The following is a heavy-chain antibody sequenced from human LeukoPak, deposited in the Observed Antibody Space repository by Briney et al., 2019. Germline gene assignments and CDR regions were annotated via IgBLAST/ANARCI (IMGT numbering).Heavy chain of an antibody. V-gene: IGHV4-34*01. CDR2: INHSGST. CDR3: ARTDSQSNWFDP. D-gene: IGHD3-22*01. J-gene: IGHJ5*02. Sequence: SETLSLTCAVSGGSFSGYYWSWIRQPPGKGLEWIGEINHSGSTNYNPSLKSRVTISVDTSKNQFSLKLSSVTAADTAVYYCARTDSQSNWFDPWGQGTLVTVSS. CDR1: GGSFSGYY.